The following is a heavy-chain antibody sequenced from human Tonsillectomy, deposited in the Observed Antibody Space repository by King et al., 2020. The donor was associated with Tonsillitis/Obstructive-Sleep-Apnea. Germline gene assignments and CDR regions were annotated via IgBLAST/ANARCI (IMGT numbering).Heavy chain of an antibody. J-gene: IGHJ6*03. D-gene: IGHD3-3*01. CDR2: IKSKTDGGTT. V-gene: IGHV3-15*01. Sequence: VQLVESGGGLVKPGGSLRLSCAASGFTFSNAWMSWVRQAPGKGLEWVGRIKSKTDGGTTDYAAPVKGRFTISRDDSKNTLYLQMNSLKTEDTAVYYCTTDSGTYDFWSGYYALDYMDVWGKGTTVTVSS. CDR3: TTDSGTYDFWSGYYALDYMDV. CDR1: GFTFSNAW.